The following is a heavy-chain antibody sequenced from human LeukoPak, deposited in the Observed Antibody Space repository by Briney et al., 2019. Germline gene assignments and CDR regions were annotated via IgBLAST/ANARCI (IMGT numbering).Heavy chain of an antibody. V-gene: IGHV1-18*01. CDR1: GYTFSSHG. Sequence: GASVKVSCKTSGYTFSSHGITWVRQAPGQGLEWMGWISANSGKTYYAQKFQGRVTMTTDTSTNTAYMELRSLRSDDTAVYYCARPNNYYDDNGYYNYFDPWGQGTLVTVSS. D-gene: IGHD3-22*01. CDR3: ARPNNYYDDNGYYNYFDP. CDR2: ISANSGKT. J-gene: IGHJ5*02.